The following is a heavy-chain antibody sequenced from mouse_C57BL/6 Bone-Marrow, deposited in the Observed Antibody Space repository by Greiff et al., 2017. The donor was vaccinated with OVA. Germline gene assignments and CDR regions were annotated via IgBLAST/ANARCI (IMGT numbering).Heavy chain of an antibody. CDR2: IDPSDSYT. D-gene: IGHD2-5*01. CDR1: GYTFTSYW. CDR3: ARSYYSNAWFAD. J-gene: IGHJ3*01. V-gene: IGHV1-69*01. Sequence: QVQLQQPGAELVMPGASVKLSCKASGYTFTSYWMHWVKQRPGQGLEWIGEIDPSDSYTNYNQKFKGKSTLTVDKSSSTAYMQLSSLTSEDSAVYYCARSYYSNAWFADWGQGTLVTVSA.